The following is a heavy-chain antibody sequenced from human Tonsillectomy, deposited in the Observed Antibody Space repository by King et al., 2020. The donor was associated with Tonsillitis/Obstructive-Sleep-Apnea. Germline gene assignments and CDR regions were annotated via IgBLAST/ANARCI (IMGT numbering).Heavy chain of an antibody. Sequence: QLVQSGGGLIQPGGSLRLSCAASGITVSSNYMNWVRQAPGKGLEWVSVIYSGGITYYADPLKGRFTISRDNSKNTLYLQINSLRAEDTAVYYCAKEYNTSVAYYYYMDVWGKGTTVTVS. CDR3: AKEYNTSVAYYYYMDV. CDR1: GITVSSNY. CDR2: IYSGGIT. V-gene: IGHV3-53*01. J-gene: IGHJ6*03. D-gene: IGHD1-1*01.